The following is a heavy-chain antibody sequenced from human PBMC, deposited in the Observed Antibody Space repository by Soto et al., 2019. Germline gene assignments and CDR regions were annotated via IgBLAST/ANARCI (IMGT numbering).Heavy chain of an antibody. CDR3: AREAAGGDY. Sequence: QVQLQESGPGLVKPSETLSLTCTVSGGSVSSGSYYWSWIRQPPGKGLEWIGYIYYSGSTNYNPSLKSRGTISVDTSKNQFSLKLSSVTAADTAVYYCAREAAGGDYWGQGTLVTVSS. CDR1: GGSVSSGSYY. J-gene: IGHJ4*02. V-gene: IGHV4-61*01. CDR2: IYYSGST. D-gene: IGHD6-13*01.